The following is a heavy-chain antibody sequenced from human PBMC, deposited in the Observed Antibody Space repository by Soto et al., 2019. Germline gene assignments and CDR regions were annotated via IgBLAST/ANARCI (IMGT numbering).Heavy chain of an antibody. CDR3: AKDLVEMSRVDAFDI. CDR1: GFTFSDFA. V-gene: IGHV3-23*01. Sequence: PGGSLRLSCAASGFTFSDFAMTWVRQAPGKGPEWVSAISGRGDNTFYGDSVKGRFTISRDNSKNTLYLQMNSLRAEDTAVYYCAKDLVEMSRVDAFDIWGQGTMVTVSS. CDR2: ISGRGDNT. D-gene: IGHD2-15*01. J-gene: IGHJ3*02.